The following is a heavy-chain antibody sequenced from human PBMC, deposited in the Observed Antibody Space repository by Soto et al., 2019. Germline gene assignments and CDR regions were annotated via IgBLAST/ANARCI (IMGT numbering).Heavy chain of an antibody. Sequence: ASVKVSCKVPGYTLTELSMHWVRQAPGKGLEWMGGFDPEDGETIYAQKFQGRVTMTEDTSTDTAYMELSSLRSEDTAVYYCATDPKISSGWFHNDWGQGTLVTVSS. CDR2: FDPEDGET. D-gene: IGHD3-22*01. CDR3: ATDPKISSGWFHND. CDR1: GYTLTELS. J-gene: IGHJ4*02. V-gene: IGHV1-24*01.